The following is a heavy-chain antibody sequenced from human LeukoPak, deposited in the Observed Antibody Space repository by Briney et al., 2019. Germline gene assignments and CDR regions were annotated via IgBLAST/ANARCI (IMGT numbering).Heavy chain of an antibody. Sequence: LETLSLTCTLSGGSISRFYWNCIREPPGKGLEWIGYIYYSGSIKYTTSLKCRVTISLDTSKTQFSLERSSVTAADTAVYYCARGEDYKSTYFDYWGQGTLVTVSS. D-gene: IGHD3-16*01. V-gene: IGHV4-59*01. J-gene: IGHJ4*02. CDR2: IYYSGSI. CDR3: ARGEDYKSTYFDY. CDR1: GGSISRFY.